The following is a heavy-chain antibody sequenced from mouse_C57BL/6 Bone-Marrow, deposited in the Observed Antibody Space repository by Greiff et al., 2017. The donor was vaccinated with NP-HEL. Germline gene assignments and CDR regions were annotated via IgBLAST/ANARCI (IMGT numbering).Heavy chain of an antibody. Sequence: DVQLQESGPGLVKPSQTVFLTCTVTGISITTGNYRWSWIRQFPGNKLEWIGYIYYSGTITYTPSLTSRTTITRDTPKNQFFLEINSLTAEDTATYYCARVLRPYAMDYWGQGTSVTVSS. V-gene: IGHV3-5*01. CDR3: ARVLRPYAMDY. J-gene: IGHJ4*01. CDR1: GISITTGNYR. CDR2: IYYSGTI.